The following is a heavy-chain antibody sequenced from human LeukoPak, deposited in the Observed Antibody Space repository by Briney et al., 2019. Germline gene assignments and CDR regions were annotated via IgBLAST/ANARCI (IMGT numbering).Heavy chain of an antibody. V-gene: IGHV4-34*01. CDR2: INHSGST. J-gene: IGHJ4*02. D-gene: IGHD3-22*01. Sequence: SETLSLTCTVSGVSISSYYWSWVRQPPGKGLEWIGEINHSGSTNYNPSLKSRVTISVDTSKNQFSLKLSSVTAADTAVYYCARISYDSSGYYSINFDYWGQGTLVTVSS. CDR3: ARISYDSSGYYSINFDY. CDR1: GVSISSYY.